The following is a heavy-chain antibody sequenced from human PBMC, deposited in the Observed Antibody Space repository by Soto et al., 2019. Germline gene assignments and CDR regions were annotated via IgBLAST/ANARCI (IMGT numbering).Heavy chain of an antibody. CDR2: ISSSSSYI. CDR1: GFTFSSYS. Sequence: EVQLVESGGGLVKPGGSLRLSCAASGFTFSSYSMNWVRQAPGKGLEWVSSISSSSSYIYYADSVKGRFTISRDNAKNSLYLKMSSLRAEDTAVYYCARGWATVTTFYYYYYMDVWGKGTTVTVSS. V-gene: IGHV3-21*01. CDR3: ARGWATVTTFYYYYYMDV. D-gene: IGHD4-17*01. J-gene: IGHJ6*03.